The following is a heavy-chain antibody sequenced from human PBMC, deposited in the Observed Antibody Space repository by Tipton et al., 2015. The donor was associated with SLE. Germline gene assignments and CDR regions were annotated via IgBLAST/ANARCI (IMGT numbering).Heavy chain of an antibody. CDR1: GLTVSRHY. CDR3: AKAIAVAGPFDF. D-gene: IGHD6-19*01. V-gene: IGHV3-53*01. Sequence: LSCAASGLTVSRHYMSWVRQAPGKGLEWVSVIYSDGTTYYADSVKGRFTISRDNSKNTLYLQMNALRAEDTAVYYCAKAIAVAGPFDFWGQGTLVTVSS. CDR2: IYSDGTT. J-gene: IGHJ4*02.